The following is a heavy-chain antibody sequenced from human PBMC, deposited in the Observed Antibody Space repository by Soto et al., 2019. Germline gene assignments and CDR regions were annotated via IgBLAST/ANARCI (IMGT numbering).Heavy chain of an antibody. J-gene: IGHJ5*02. V-gene: IGHV4-4*02. D-gene: IGHD3-9*01. CDR2: IHHSGSF. CDR1: GGSITSNW. CDR3: VRNDWYRFDP. Sequence: VQLHESGPGLVNPSGTLSLTCAVSGGSITSNWWRWVRQPPGKGLEWIGEIHHSGSFNYNPSLRSRVTISIDKSKNQLSLKLTSVTAADTAVHYSVRNDWYRFDPWGQGTRVTVSS.